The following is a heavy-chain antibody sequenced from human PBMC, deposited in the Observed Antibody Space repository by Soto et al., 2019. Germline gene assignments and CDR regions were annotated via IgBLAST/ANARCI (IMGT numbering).Heavy chain of an antibody. V-gene: IGHV3-23*01. CDR3: AKEKDYEFTWGSERYTSHY. J-gene: IGHJ4*02. CDR2: ISGSAGT. D-gene: IGHD3-16*02. CDR1: GFTFRTYA. Sequence: PGGSLRLTCTASGFTFRTYAMTWFRQAPGGGLEWVSAISGSAGTFYATSVKGRFTISRDNSRSTVYLQMHSLRAEDSAIYYCAKEKDYEFTWGSERYTSHYWGRGTLVTVSS.